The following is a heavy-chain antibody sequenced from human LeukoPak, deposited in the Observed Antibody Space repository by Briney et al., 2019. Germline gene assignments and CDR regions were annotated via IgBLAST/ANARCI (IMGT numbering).Heavy chain of an antibody. V-gene: IGHV3-53*01. CDR1: GFTVSSNY. Sequence: PGGSLRLSCAASGFTVSSNYMSWVRQAPGKGLEWVSVIYSGGSTYYADSVKGRFTISRDNSKNTLYLHMNSLRAEDTAVYYCARETLGYCSSTSCYYYYYMDVWGKGTTVTVSS. CDR2: IYSGGST. J-gene: IGHJ6*03. D-gene: IGHD2-2*01. CDR3: ARETLGYCSSTSCYYYYYMDV.